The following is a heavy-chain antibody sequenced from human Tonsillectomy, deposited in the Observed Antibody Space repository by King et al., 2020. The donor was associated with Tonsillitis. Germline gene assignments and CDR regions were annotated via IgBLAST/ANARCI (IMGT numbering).Heavy chain of an antibody. Sequence: QLQESGPRLVKPSETLSLTCTVSGDSISTYYWSWLRQPPGKGLEWIGYVQYSGGSTDYNPSLKSRVTISLDTSKSQFSLRLTSVTAADTAIYYCEMDTDSWSRYDHWGQGTLVTASS. CDR2: VQYSGGST. CDR3: EMDTDSWSRYDH. D-gene: IGHD5-18*01. J-gene: IGHJ4*02. V-gene: IGHV4-59*01. CDR1: GDSISTYY.